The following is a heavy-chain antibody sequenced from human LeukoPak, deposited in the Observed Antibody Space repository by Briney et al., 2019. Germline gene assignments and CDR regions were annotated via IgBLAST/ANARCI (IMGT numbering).Heavy chain of an antibody. V-gene: IGHV4-59*01. Sequence: PSETLSLTCTVSGGSISSYYWSWIRQPPGKGLEWIGYIYYSGSTNYNPSLKSRVTISVDTSKNQFSLKLSSVTAADTAVYYCAREAMITMVRGVIIGQVRYFDYWGQGTLVTVSS. CDR2: IYYSGST. J-gene: IGHJ4*02. D-gene: IGHD3-10*01. CDR1: GGSISSYY. CDR3: AREAMITMVRGVIIGQVRYFDY.